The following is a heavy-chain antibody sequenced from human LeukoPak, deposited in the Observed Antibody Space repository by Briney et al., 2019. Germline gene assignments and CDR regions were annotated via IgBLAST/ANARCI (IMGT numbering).Heavy chain of an antibody. Sequence: SETLSLTCAVYGGSFSGNYWTLIRQTPGRGLEWIGESSPTGDITGYNPSLKGRAIISVDSSKKQFSLRLTSVTAPDTGVYYCARVPDFIARPCDSWGPGTLVTVSS. D-gene: IGHD2-21*01. V-gene: IGHV4-34*01. CDR2: SSPTGDIT. CDR1: GGSFSGNY. CDR3: ARVPDFIARPCDS. J-gene: IGHJ4*02.